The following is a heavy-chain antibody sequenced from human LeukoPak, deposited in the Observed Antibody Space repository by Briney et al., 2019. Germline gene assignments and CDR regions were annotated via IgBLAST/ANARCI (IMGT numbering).Heavy chain of an antibody. CDR2: IYYSGST. J-gene: IGHJ5*02. V-gene: IGHV4-59*01. CDR3: ARGTVPAAPHNWFDP. D-gene: IGHD2-2*01. CDR1: GDSMSNYY. Sequence: SETLSLTCTVSGDSMSNYYWSWIRQPPGKGLEWIGYIYYSGSTNYNPSLKSRVTISVDTSKNHFSLKVSSVTAADTAVYYCARGTVPAAPHNWFDPWGQGTLVTVSS.